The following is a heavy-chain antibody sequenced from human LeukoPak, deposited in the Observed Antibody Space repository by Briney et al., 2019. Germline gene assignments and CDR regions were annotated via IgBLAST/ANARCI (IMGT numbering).Heavy chain of an antibody. J-gene: IGHJ4*02. V-gene: IGHV3-48*02. CDR1: GFTFGSYS. CDR2: ISSGSSTI. Sequence: GGSLRLSCAASGFTFGSYSMNWVRQAPGKGLEWVSFISSGSSTIHYADSVKGRFTISRDNDKKSLYMKINSLRDEDTAVYYCARLTGYSLDYWGQGTLVTVSS. CDR3: ARLTGYSLDY. D-gene: IGHD3-9*01.